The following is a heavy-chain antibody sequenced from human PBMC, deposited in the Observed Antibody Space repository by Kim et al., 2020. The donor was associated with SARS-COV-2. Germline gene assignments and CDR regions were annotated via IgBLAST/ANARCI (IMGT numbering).Heavy chain of an antibody. D-gene: IGHD6-13*01. CDR3: APYAGISGRHFFDY. CDR2: IFYTRST. CDR1: GGSMTSYY. V-gene: IGHV4-59*01. Sequence: SETLSLTCTVSGGSMTSYYWSWIRQPPRKGLDWIAYIFYTRSTTYNPSPKSPAIISLDTSKNQYPLNLNSVTAADTAASHCAPYAGISGRHFFDYWGQGT. J-gene: IGHJ4*02.